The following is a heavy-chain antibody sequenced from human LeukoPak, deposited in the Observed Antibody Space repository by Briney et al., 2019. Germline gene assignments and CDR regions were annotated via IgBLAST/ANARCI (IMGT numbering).Heavy chain of an antibody. V-gene: IGHV4-4*07. Sequence: SETLSLTCTVSGGSISSYYWTWIRQPAGKGLEWIGRIYTSGSTDYNPSLKSRVTISVDTSKNQFSLKLSSVTAADTAVYYCARHARGGGGYYYFDYWGQGTLVTVSS. J-gene: IGHJ4*02. CDR2: IYTSGST. D-gene: IGHD2-21*01. CDR3: ARHARGGGGYYYFDY. CDR1: GGSISSYY.